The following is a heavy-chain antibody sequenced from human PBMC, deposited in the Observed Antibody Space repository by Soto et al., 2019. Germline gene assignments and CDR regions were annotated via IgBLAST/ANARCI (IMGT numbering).Heavy chain of an antibody. D-gene: IGHD3-9*01. CDR2: ISSSSSYI. Sequence: EVQLVESGGGLVKPGGSLRLSCAASGFTFSSYSMNWVRQAPGKGLEWVSSISSSSSYIYYADSVKGRFTISRDNAKNSLYLQMNSLRAEETAVYYCARESYDILTGYPKGMDVWGQGTTVTVSS. V-gene: IGHV3-21*01. J-gene: IGHJ6*02. CDR1: GFTFSSYS. CDR3: ARESYDILTGYPKGMDV.